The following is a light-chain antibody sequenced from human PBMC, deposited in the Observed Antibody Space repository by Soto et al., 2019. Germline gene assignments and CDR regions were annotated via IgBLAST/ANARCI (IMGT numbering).Light chain of an antibody. CDR1: QSVLYSSNNKNC. V-gene: IGKV4-1*01. Sequence: DIVMTQSPDSLAVSLGERATINCKSSQSVLYSSNNKNCLAWYQQRPGQPPKLLVYWASTRESGVPDRFSGSGSGTDFTLTISSLQAEDAAVYYCQQYLSIPRTFGQGTKVDIK. CDR2: WAS. J-gene: IGKJ1*01. CDR3: QQYLSIPRT.